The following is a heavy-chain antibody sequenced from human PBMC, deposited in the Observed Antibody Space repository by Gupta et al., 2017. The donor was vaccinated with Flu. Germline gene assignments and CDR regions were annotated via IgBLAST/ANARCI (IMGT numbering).Heavy chain of an antibody. J-gene: IGHJ4*01. V-gene: IGHV1-3*01. D-gene: IGHD2-21*02. CDR2: ISDGNGDT. CDR3: AAVDLGDR. Sequence: VQLVQSGAEVKKPGASVKISCKASGYTFTSYAIHWVRQAPGQSLEWMGWISDGNGDTQESQNVPGRVTFARDTSASTAYVEIGSRRSEDMAVYYGAAVDLGDRGGQGTMVVVSS. CDR1: GYTFTSYA.